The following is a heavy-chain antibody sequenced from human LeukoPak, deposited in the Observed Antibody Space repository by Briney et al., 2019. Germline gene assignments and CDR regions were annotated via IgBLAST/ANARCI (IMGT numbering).Heavy chain of an antibody. D-gene: IGHD3-3*01. Sequence: GASVKVSCKASGYTFTSYGISWVRQAPGQGLEWMGWISAYNGNTNYAQKLQGRVTMTTDTSTSTAYMELRSLRSDDTAVYYCARDSLRFLEWLLEDYYYGMDVWGQGTTVTASS. CDR3: ARDSLRFLEWLLEDYYYGMDV. V-gene: IGHV1-18*01. CDR2: ISAYNGNT. CDR1: GYTFTSYG. J-gene: IGHJ6*02.